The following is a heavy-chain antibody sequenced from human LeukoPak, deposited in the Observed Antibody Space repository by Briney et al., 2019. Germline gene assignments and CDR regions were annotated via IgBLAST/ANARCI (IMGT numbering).Heavy chain of an antibody. V-gene: IGHV3-30-3*02. J-gene: IGHJ3*02. CDR2: ISYDGSNK. CDR1: GFTFSSYA. CDR3: ARATLPEGVLLWFGELSPDAFDI. Sequence: PGGSLRLSCVVSGFTFSSYAMHWVRQAPGKGLEWVAVISYDGSNKYYADSVKGRFTISRDNSKNTLYLQMNSLRAEDTAVYHCARATLPEGVLLWFGELSPDAFDIWGQGTMVTVSS. D-gene: IGHD3-10*01.